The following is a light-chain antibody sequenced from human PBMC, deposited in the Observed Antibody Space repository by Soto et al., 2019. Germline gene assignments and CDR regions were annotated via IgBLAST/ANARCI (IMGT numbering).Light chain of an antibody. Sequence: QSALTQPASVSGSPGQSITISCTGTSSDVGTYNLVSWYQQHPGEAPKLMIYEGSKRPSGVSDRFSGSKSGNTASLTISGLQAEDEADYYCCSYAASSSLVFGGGTKVTVL. CDR3: CSYAASSSLV. V-gene: IGLV2-23*01. CDR1: SSDVGTYNL. J-gene: IGLJ2*01. CDR2: EGS.